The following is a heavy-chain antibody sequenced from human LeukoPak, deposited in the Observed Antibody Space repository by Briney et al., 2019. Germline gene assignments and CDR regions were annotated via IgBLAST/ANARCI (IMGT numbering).Heavy chain of an antibody. CDR1: GFTFSSFA. CDR2: ISSSGART. V-gene: IGHV3-23*01. J-gene: IGHJ5*01. Sequence: GESLRLSCAASGFTFSSFAMSWVRQAPGKGLEWVSGISSSGARTYYADSVKGRFTISRDNAKKTLYLQMNSLRAEDTAAYYCAKDYRNDYGSSGGNWSDSWGQGTLVTVSS. CDR3: AKDYRNDYGSSGGNWSDS. D-gene: IGHD3-22*01.